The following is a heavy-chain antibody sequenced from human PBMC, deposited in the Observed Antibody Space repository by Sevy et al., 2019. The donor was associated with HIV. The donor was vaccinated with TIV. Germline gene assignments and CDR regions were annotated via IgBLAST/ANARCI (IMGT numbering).Heavy chain of an antibody. D-gene: IGHD6-13*01. CDR1: GFTFNSYS. CDR2: ISYDGSNQ. CDR3: ASDAAEGPNGDSWFSNWLDH. Sequence: GGSLRLSCAASGFTFNSYSMYWVRQAPGKGLEWVAVISYDGSNQYYADSVKGRFTVSRDNSKNTLYLQMNSMGVEDTALNYGASDAAEGPNGDSWFSNWLDHWGQGTLVTVSS. J-gene: IGHJ5*02. V-gene: IGHV3-30*14.